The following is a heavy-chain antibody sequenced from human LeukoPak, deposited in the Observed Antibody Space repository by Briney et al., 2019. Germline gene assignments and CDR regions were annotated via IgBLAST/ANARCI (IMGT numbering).Heavy chain of an antibody. CDR3: ARDQEGFDY. CDR2: IYPRDGST. V-gene: IGHV1-46*01. J-gene: IGHJ4*02. Sequence: ASVKVSCKASGYTFTDSRIHWVRQAPGQGLEWMGMIYPRDGSTSYAQKFQGRVTVTRDTSTSTVHMELSGLRSEDTAVYYCARDQEGFDYWGQGTLVTVSS. CDR1: GYTFTDSR.